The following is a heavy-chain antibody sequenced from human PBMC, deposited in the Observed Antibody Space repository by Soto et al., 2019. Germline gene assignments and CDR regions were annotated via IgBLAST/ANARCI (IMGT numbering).Heavy chain of an antibody. J-gene: IGHJ5*02. Sequence: SETLSLTCTVSDGSISCGGYYWRWIRQPPGKGLEWIGYIYYSGSTYYNPSLKSRVTISVDTSKNQFSLKLSSVTAADTSVYYCARVIFTTYLNWFDPWGQGTLVTVSS. CDR2: IYYSGST. D-gene: IGHD2-15*01. CDR1: DGSISCGGYY. V-gene: IGHV4-30-4*01. CDR3: ARVIFTTYLNWFDP.